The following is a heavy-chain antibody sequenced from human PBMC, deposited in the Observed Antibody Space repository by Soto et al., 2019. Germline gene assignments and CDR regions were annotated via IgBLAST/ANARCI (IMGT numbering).Heavy chain of an antibody. Sequence: EVQLVESGGGLVQPGGSLRLSCAASGFTFSSYSMNWVRQAPGKGLEWVSYISSSSSTIYYSDSVKGRFTISRDNDKNSLYLQMNSLRAEDTAVYYCARDLTGIYYGDYLPPLYYFDYWGQGTLVTVSS. V-gene: IGHV3-48*01. J-gene: IGHJ4*02. CDR1: GFTFSSYS. D-gene: IGHD4-17*01. CDR2: ISSSSSTI. CDR3: ARDLTGIYYGDYLPPLYYFDY.